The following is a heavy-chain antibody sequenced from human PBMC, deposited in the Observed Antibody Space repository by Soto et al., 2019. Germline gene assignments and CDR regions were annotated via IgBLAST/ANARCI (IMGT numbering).Heavy chain of an antibody. Sequence: EVQLVESGGGLVQPGGSLRLSCAASGFTVSSNYMSWVRQAPGKGLEWVSVIFTGGSTYYADSVKGRFTISRHSSKNTVYLQMNSLRDEDTAVYYCARDRYSSGWLDAFDIWGQGTMVTVSS. CDR3: ARDRYSSGWLDAFDI. D-gene: IGHD6-19*01. V-gene: IGHV3-53*04. J-gene: IGHJ3*02. CDR1: GFTVSSNY. CDR2: IFTGGST.